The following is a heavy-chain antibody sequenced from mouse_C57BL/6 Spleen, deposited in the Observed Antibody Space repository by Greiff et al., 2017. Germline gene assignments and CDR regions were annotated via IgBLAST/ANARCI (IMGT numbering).Heavy chain of an antibody. CDR2: INPNNGGT. V-gene: IGHV1-18*01. CDR1: GYTFTDYN. CDR3: ARNYYGRGYFDV. D-gene: IGHD2-1*01. J-gene: IGHJ1*03. Sequence: VQLQQSGPELVKPGASVKIPCKASGYTFTDYNMDWVKQSHGKSLEWIGDINPNNGGTIYNQKFKGKATLTVDKSSSTAYMELRSLTSEDTAVYYCARNYYGRGYFDVWGTGTTVTVSS.